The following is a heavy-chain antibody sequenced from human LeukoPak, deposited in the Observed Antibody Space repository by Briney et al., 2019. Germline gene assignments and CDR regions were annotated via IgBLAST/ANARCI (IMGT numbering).Heavy chain of an antibody. D-gene: IGHD3/OR15-3a*01. Sequence: GGSLRLSCAASGFTFSSYAMSWVRQAPGKGLEWVSAISGSGGSTYYADSVKGRFTISRDNSKNTLYLQMNSLRAEDAAVYYCAKASSFGLKTPFDYWGQGTLVTVSS. CDR3: AKASSFGLKTPFDY. CDR1: GFTFSSYA. J-gene: IGHJ4*02. V-gene: IGHV3-23*01. CDR2: ISGSGGST.